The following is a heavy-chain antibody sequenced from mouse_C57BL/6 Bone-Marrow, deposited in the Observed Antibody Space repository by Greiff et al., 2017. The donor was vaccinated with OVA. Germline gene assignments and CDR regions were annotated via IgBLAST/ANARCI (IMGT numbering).Heavy chain of an antibody. CDR1: GYTFTSYW. CDR3: ARSGGTAWFAY. J-gene: IGHJ3*01. CDR2: IDPSDSET. Sequence: QVQLQQPGAELVRPGSSVKLSCKASGYTFTSYWMHWVKQRPIQGLEWIGNIDPSDSETHYNQKFTDTATLTVDKSSSTAYMQLSSLTSEDSAVYYCARSGGTAWFAYWGQGTLVTVSA. V-gene: IGHV1-52*01. D-gene: IGHD2-14*01.